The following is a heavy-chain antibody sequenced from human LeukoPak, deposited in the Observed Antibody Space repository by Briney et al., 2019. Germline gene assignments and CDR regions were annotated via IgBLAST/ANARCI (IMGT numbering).Heavy chain of an antibody. D-gene: IGHD5-24*01. J-gene: IGHJ6*03. CDR3: ARGNVEMTTIFFYYYMDV. Sequence: PGGSLRLSCAASGFTFSDYYMSWIRQAPGKGLEWVSYISSSGSTIYYADSVKGRFTISRDNAKNSLYLQMNSLRAEDTAVYYCARGNVEMTTIFFYYYMDVWGKGTTVTISS. CDR2: ISSSGSTI. CDR1: GFTFSDYY. V-gene: IGHV3-11*04.